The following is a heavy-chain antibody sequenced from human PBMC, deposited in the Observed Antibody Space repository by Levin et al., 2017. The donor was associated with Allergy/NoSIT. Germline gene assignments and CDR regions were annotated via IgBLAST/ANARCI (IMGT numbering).Heavy chain of an antibody. CDR1: GGSFSGYY. Sequence: GSLRLSCAVYGGSFSGYYWSWIRQPPGKGLEWIGEINHSGSTNYNPSLKSRVTISVDTSKNQFSLKLSSVTAADTAVYYCARGRYWDYWGQGTLVTVSS. CDR2: INHSGST. CDR3: ARGRYWDY. D-gene: IGHD3-10*01. V-gene: IGHV4-34*01. J-gene: IGHJ4*02.